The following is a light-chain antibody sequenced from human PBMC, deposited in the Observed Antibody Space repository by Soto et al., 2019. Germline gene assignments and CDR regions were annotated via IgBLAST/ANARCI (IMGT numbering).Light chain of an antibody. V-gene: IGLV1-47*01. CDR2: KNI. Sequence: QSALTQPPSASGTPGQRVTISCLGSSSHIGSNYVYWYQQPPGTAPILLIFKNIQRPSGVPDRFSGPKYGPSCSLANRWLRSQDEACYYCATWDDSLVVFGGGTKLTFL. J-gene: IGLJ2*01. CDR3: ATWDDSLVV. CDR1: SSHIGSNY.